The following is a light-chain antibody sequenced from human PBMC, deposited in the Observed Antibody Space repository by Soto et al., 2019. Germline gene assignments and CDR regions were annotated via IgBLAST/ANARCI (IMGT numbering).Light chain of an antibody. CDR1: SSDVGGYNY. CDR3: SSYTSSSTPYV. V-gene: IGLV2-14*01. J-gene: IGLJ1*01. Sequence: QPALTQPASVSGSHGQSITLSCTGTSSDVGGYNYVSWYQQHPGKAPKLMIYDVSNRPSGVSNRFSGSKSGNTASLTISGLQAEDEADYYCSSYTSSSTPYVFGTGTKVTVL. CDR2: DVS.